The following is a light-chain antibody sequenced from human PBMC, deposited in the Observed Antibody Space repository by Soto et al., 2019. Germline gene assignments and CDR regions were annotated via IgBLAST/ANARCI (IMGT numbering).Light chain of an antibody. Sequence: QSALTQPASVSGSPGQSITISCTGTSSDVGGYNYVSWYQQHPGKAPKFMIYDVSNRPSGVSNRFSGSKSGNTASLTISGPQAEDEADYYCSSYTRSSTLDVVFGGGTKLTVL. J-gene: IGLJ2*01. CDR2: DVS. V-gene: IGLV2-14*01. CDR1: SSDVGGYNY. CDR3: SSYTRSSTLDVV.